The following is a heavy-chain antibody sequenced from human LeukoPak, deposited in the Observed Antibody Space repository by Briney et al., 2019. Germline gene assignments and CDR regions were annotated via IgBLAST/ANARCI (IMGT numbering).Heavy chain of an antibody. CDR2: MGGSGTSI. D-gene: IGHD7-27*01. J-gene: IGHJ4*02. CDR1: GFTFRTYA. CDR3: AREEPGDLGQAFHY. V-gene: IGHV3-21*01. Sequence: GGSLRLSCETSGFTFRTYAMNWVRQAPGKGLEWVSSMGGSGTSIYYADSVKGRFTISRDNAKNSLYLQMNSLRVDDTAVYYCAREEPGDLGQAFHYWGQGTLVTVSS.